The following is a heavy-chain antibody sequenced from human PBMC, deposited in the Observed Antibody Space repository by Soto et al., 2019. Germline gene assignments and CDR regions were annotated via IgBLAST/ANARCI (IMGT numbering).Heavy chain of an antibody. Sequence: ASVKVSCKASGYTFTSYGISWVRQAPGQGLEWMGWISAYNGNTNYAQKLQGRVTMTTDTSTSTVYMELRSLRSDDTAVYYCARVKGWLQLTPVDYWGQGTLVTVSS. CDR1: GYTFTSYG. CDR3: ARVKGWLQLTPVDY. V-gene: IGHV1-18*01. J-gene: IGHJ4*02. CDR2: ISAYNGNT. D-gene: IGHD1-1*01.